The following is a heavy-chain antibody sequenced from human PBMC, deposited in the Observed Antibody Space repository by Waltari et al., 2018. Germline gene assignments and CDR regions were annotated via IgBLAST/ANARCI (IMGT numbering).Heavy chain of an antibody. CDR2: INYDGSDI. J-gene: IGHJ5*02. V-gene: IGHV3-74*03. CDR1: GFSLRTSW. Sequence: EVQLVESGGGLVQPGGSLRLSCAASGFSLRTSWLHWVRQAPGTGLVWVSRINYDGSDITYADSVKGRFTISRDNAKNTLYLQMNSLSVEDTAVYYCVRCLANSLYNWLDPWGQGTLVTVSS. CDR3: VRCLANSLYNWLDP. D-gene: IGHD3-16*01.